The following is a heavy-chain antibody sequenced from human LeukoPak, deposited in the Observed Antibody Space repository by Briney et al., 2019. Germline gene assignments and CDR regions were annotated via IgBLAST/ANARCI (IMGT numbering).Heavy chain of an antibody. CDR1: GGSFSGYY. J-gene: IGHJ4*02. D-gene: IGHD3-10*01. CDR3: ARGKITMVRSHFDY. CDR2: INHSGST. Sequence: PSETLSLTCAVYGGSFSGYYWSWMRQPPEKGLEWIGEINHSGSTNYNPSLKSRVTISVDTSKNQFSLKLSSVTAADTAVYYCARGKITMVRSHFDYWGQGTLVTVSS. V-gene: IGHV4-34*01.